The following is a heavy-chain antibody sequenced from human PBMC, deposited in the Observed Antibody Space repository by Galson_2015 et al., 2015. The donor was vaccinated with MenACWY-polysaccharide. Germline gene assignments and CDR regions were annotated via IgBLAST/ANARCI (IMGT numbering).Heavy chain of an antibody. CDR1: GSTFSSYW. CDR3: ARVSMPTYFDY. V-gene: IGHV3-7*01. Sequence: SLRLSCAASGSTFSSYWMGWVRQPPGKRVEWVANVRQDGNEKYYLDSVKSRFTISRDNAKSSLYPQMNSLRAEDTAVYYCARVSMPTYFDYWGQGTLVTVSS. CDR2: VRQDGNEK. J-gene: IGHJ4*02. D-gene: IGHD2-2*01.